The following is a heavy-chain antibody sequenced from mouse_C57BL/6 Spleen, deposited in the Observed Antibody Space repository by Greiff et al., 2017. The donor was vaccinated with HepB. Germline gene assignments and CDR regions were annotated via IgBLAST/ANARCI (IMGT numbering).Heavy chain of an antibody. Sequence: EVKLQESGPVLVKPGASVKMSCKASGYTFTDYYMNWVKQSHGKSLEWIGVINPYNGGTSYNQKFKGKATLTVDKSSSTAYMELNSLTSEDSAVYYCARGMITTVVESHYYAMDYWGQGTSVTVSS. CDR1: GYTFTDYY. J-gene: IGHJ4*01. V-gene: IGHV1-19*01. CDR2: INPYNGGT. CDR3: ARGMITTVVESHYYAMDY. D-gene: IGHD1-1*01.